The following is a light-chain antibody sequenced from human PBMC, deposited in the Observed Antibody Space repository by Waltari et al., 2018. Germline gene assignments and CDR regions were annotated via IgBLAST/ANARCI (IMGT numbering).Light chain of an antibody. CDR3: LLYMGSGIWV. CDR2: KTT. Sequence: QTVVTQEPSLSVSPGGPVTLTCALSSGPLSSTSYASWYQQSPGQSPPTLVYKTTSRSSGVPDRFSGSVLGNKAALTITGAQADDEADYYCLLYMGSGIWVFGGGTKLTVL. CDR1: SGPLSSTSY. V-gene: IGLV8-61*01. J-gene: IGLJ3*02.